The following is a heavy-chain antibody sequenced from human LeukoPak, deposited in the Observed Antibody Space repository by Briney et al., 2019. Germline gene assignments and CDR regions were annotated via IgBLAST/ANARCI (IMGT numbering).Heavy chain of an antibody. V-gene: IGHV3-30-3*01. D-gene: IGHD2-2*01. Sequence: GGSLRLSCAASGFTFSSYAMHWVRQAPGKGLEWVAVISYDGSNKYYADSVKGRFTISRDNSKNTLYLQMNSLRAEDTAVYYCARENIVVVPAAPRRWFDPWGQGTLVTVSS. CDR1: GFTFSSYA. CDR3: ARENIVVVPAAPRRWFDP. CDR2: ISYDGSNK. J-gene: IGHJ5*02.